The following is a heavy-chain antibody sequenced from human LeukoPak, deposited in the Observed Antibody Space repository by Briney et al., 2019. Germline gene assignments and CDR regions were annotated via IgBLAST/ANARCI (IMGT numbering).Heavy chain of an antibody. CDR2: ISGSGGST. J-gene: IGHJ4*02. CDR3: AKRPYYYGSGPFDH. V-gene: IGHV3-23*01. CDR1: GFTFSSYG. D-gene: IGHD3-10*01. Sequence: GGTLRLSCAASGFTFSSYGMSWVRQAPGKGLEWVSAISGSGGSTYYADSVKGRLTISRDNSKNTLYLQMNSLRAEDTAVYYCAKRPYYYGSGPFDHWGQGTLVTVSS.